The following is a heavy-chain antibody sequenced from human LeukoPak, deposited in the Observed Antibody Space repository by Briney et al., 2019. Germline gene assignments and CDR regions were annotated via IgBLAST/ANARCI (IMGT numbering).Heavy chain of an antibody. J-gene: IGHJ6*03. CDR3: ARDYSSAMDV. CDR1: GFTFDDYA. Sequence: GGSLRLSCGASGFTFDDYAMHWVRQAPGKGLEWVSGISWNSGTMYYADSVKGRFTISRDDAKNTLYLQMNSLRAEDTAVYYCARDYSSAMDVWGKGTTVTVSS. D-gene: IGHD6-19*01. V-gene: IGHV3-9*01. CDR2: ISWNSGTM.